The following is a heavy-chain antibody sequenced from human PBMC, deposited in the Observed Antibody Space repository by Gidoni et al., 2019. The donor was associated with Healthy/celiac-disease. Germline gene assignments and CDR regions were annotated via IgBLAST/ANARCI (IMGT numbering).Heavy chain of an antibody. V-gene: IGHV3-23*01. D-gene: IGHD5-12*01. J-gene: IGHJ6*02. CDR3: AKVLSDSGYDSYYYGMDV. CDR2: ISGSGGST. Sequence: EVQLLESGGGLVQPGGSLRLSCAASGVTFSSYDMSWVRQAPGNGLEWVSAISGSGGSTYYADSVKGRFTISRDNSKNTLYLQMNSLRAEDTAVYYCAKVLSDSGYDSYYYGMDVWGQGTTVTVSS. CDR1: GVTFSSYD.